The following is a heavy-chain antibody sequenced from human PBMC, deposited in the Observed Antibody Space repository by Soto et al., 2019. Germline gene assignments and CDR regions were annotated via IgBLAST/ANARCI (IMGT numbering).Heavy chain of an antibody. CDR2: ISGSGGST. Sequence: GSLRLSCAASGLTFSSYAMSWVRQAPGKGLEWVSAISGSGGSTYYADSVKGRFTISRDNSKNTLYLQMNSLRAEDTAVYYCAKDSRYCSGGSCYDGINWFDPWGQGTLVTVSS. CDR3: AKDSRYCSGGSCYDGINWFDP. V-gene: IGHV3-23*01. CDR1: GLTFSSYA. D-gene: IGHD2-15*01. J-gene: IGHJ5*02.